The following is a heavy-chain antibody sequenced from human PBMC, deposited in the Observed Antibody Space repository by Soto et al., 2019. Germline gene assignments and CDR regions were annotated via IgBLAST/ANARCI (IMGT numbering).Heavy chain of an antibody. CDR3: ATRDCTNNVCHFP. J-gene: IGHJ5*02. D-gene: IGHD2-8*01. CDR2: IHHTGSTT. CDR1: GGSISTNDW. Sequence: QVQLQESGPGLVKPSETLSLTCAVSGGSISTNDWWTWVRQPPGKGLEWIGDIHHTGSTTNYSPSLQSRATVSIDKSENQFSLRLTSVTAADTAVYYCATRDCTNNVCHFPWGQGTLVTVSS. V-gene: IGHV4-4*02.